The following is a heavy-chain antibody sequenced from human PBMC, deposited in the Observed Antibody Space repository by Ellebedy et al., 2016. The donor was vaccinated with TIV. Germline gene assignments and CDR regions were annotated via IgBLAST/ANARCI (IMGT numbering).Heavy chain of an antibody. Sequence: AASVKVSCKASGYTFTDYDINWVRQATGQGLDYLGWMKPGSGNTGYAQKFEGRVTMTRNTSTSTAYMELSSLRSDDTAVYYCVVGLFHPWGQGTLVSVSS. V-gene: IGHV1-8*01. D-gene: IGHD3/OR15-3a*01. J-gene: IGHJ5*02. CDR1: GYTFTDYD. CDR3: VVGLFHP. CDR2: MKPGSGNT.